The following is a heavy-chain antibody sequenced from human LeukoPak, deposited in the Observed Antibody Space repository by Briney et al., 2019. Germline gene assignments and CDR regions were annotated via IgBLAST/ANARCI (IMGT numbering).Heavy chain of an antibody. CDR1: GGSFSGYY. Sequence: PSETLSLTCAVYGGSFSGYYWSWIRQPPGKGLEWIGEINHSGSTNYNPSLKSRVTISVDTSKSQFSLKLSSVTAADTAVYYCARGVVVVPAANYGMDVWGQGTTVTVSS. CDR2: INHSGST. V-gene: IGHV4-34*01. J-gene: IGHJ6*02. CDR3: ARGVVVVPAANYGMDV. D-gene: IGHD2-2*01.